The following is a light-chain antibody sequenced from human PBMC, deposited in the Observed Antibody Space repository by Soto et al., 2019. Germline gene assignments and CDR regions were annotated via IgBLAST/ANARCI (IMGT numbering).Light chain of an antibody. CDR2: GAS. CDR3: QQYNNWPST. J-gene: IGKJ2*01. Sequence: EIVMTQSPATLSVSPGERATLSCRASQSVSSNLAWYQQKPGQAPRLLIYGASTRATGIPARFSGSRSGTEFTLTISSLQSEDVAVYYCQQYNNWPSTFGQGTKLEIK. V-gene: IGKV3-15*01. CDR1: QSVSSN.